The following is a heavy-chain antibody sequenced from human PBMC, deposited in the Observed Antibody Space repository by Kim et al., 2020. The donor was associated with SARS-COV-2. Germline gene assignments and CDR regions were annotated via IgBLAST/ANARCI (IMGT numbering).Heavy chain of an antibody. CDR1: GGPLSSYY. D-gene: IGHD3-22*01. CDR3: ARALAGSRGNLPLAY. J-gene: IGHJ4*02. V-gene: IGHV4-4*08. CDR2: IYRNVTT. Sequence: SETLSLTCTVSGGPLSSYYWSWIRQPPGKGLEWIGFIYRNVTTTYNPALKSRVTISVDRSKSQQFSLKMTSLTAADTAVYYCARALAGSRGNLPLAYWGQGSLVTVAA.